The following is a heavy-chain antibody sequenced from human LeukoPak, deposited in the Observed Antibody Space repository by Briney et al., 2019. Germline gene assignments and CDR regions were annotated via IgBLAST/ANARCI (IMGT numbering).Heavy chain of an antibody. J-gene: IGHJ4*02. Sequence: GGSLRLSCAASGFTFSLYWMHWVRQAPGTGLEWVSRISSDGRSTIYADSVKGRFTISRDNAKNTLYLQMNSLRAEDTAVYFCTRERYCSDRGCFLHDFEHWGQGTLVTVSS. V-gene: IGHV3-74*01. CDR1: GFTFSLYW. CDR2: ISSDGRST. CDR3: TRERYCSDRGCFLHDFEH. D-gene: IGHD2-15*01.